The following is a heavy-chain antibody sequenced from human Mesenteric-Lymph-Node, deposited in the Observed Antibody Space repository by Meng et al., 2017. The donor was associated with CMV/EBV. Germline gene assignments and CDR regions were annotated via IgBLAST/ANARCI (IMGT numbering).Heavy chain of an antibody. CDR2: IYTGNRE. CDR3: AREAVGAPGWFDP. V-gene: IGHV3-48*03. D-gene: IGHD4-23*01. CDR1: GFSFSTYE. J-gene: IGHJ5*02. Sequence: GESLKISCAASGFSFSTYEINWVRQTPGKGLEWVAHIYTGNREYYEDSVKGRFTISRDNAKSSAYLEMKSLRAEDTAIYYCAREAVGAPGWFDPWGQGTLVTVSS.